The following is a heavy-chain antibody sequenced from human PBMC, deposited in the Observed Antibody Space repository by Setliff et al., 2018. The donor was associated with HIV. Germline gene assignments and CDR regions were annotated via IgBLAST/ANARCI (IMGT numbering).Heavy chain of an antibody. CDR3: AREGDSSAWYRFDP. Sequence: SETLSLTCAVYGDSISSGSYYWSWIRQPAGKGLEWIGRVFPSGSTNYNPYLESRVTVSVDTSKNQFSLKVFSVTAADTAVYYCAREGDSSAWYRFDPWGQGTLVTVSS. CDR1: GDSISSGSYY. D-gene: IGHD6-13*01. V-gene: IGHV4-61*02. CDR2: VFPSGST. J-gene: IGHJ5*02.